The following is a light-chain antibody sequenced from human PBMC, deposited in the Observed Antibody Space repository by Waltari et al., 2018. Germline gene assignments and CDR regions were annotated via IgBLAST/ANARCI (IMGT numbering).Light chain of an antibody. J-gene: IGLJ1*01. CDR1: NLGSRS. Sequence: YALTQPPSVSVAPGQTATISCGGNNLGSRSVHWYQQRPGQAPVLGVYDDRVRPSGSPERVPGSNSGNTATLTISGFEAGDEADYYCQVWDSDSDHYVFGAGTKFTVL. V-gene: IGLV3-21*02. CDR2: DDR. CDR3: QVWDSDSDHYV.